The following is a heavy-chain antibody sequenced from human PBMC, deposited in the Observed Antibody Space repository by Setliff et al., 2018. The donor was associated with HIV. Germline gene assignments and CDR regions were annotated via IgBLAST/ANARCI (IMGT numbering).Heavy chain of an antibody. D-gene: IGHD6-19*01. CDR2: ISGYNGNT. CDR3: ARVPFRSAWFSGGHDAFDI. CDR1: SYTFTRYG. V-gene: IGHV1-18*01. Sequence: ASVKVSCKASSYTFTRYGISWVRQAPGQGLEWMGWISGYNGNTKYAQSFQGRVAMTTETSTSTAYMEMRSLRSGDTAVYYCARVPFRSAWFSGGHDAFDIWGQGTMVTVSS. J-gene: IGHJ3*02.